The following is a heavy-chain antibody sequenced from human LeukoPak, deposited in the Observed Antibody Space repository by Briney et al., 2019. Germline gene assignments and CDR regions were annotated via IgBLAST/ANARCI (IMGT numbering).Heavy chain of an antibody. V-gene: IGHV1-18*01. Sequence: GASVKVSCKASGYTFTSHGISWVRQAPGQGLEWMGWISAYNGNTNYAQKLQGRVTMTTDTSTSTAYMELRSLRSDDTAVYYCARLNFDWSLYYYYYYMDVWGKGTTVTISS. CDR2: ISAYNGNT. CDR3: ARLNFDWSLYYYYYYMDV. D-gene: IGHD3-9*01. J-gene: IGHJ6*03. CDR1: GYTFTSHG.